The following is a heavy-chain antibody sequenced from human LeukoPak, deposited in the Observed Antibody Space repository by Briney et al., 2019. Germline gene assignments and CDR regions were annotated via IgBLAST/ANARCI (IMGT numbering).Heavy chain of an antibody. CDR1: GGSISSHY. CDR3: ARAPGYYGSGSYYYFDY. CDR2: IYYSGGT. J-gene: IGHJ4*02. D-gene: IGHD3-10*01. Sequence: SETLSLTWTVAGGSISSHYWSWIRQPPGKGLEWSGYIYYSGGTNYNPSLKSRVTISVDTSKNQFSLKLSSVTAADTAVYYCARAPGYYGSGSYYYFDYWGQGTLVTVSS. V-gene: IGHV4-59*11.